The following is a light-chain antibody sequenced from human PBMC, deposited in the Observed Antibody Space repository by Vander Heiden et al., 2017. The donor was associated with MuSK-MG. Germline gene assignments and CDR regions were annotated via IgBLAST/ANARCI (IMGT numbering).Light chain of an antibody. CDR1: QRFTTY. J-gene: IGKJ2*01. CDR2: SAS. Sequence: DIQMTQSPSSLSASVGDRVTITCRASQRFTTYLNWYQQKPGTAPKLLINSASSLQSGVPSRFSGSGSGPDFTLTISSLQPEDFATYYCQQGDNSPYTFGQGTKLEMK. V-gene: IGKV1-39*01. CDR3: QQGDNSPYT.